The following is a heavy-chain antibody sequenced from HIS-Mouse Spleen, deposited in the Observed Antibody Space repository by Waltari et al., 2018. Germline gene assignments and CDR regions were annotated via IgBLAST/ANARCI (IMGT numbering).Heavy chain of an antibody. Sequence: QLQLQESGPGLVKPSETLSLTCTVSGGSISSSSYYWGWIRPPPGKGLGWIGSIYYSGRTYYNPSLKSRVTISVDTSKNQFSLKLSSVTAADTAVYYCAREIPYSSSWYDWYFDLWGRGTLVTVSS. D-gene: IGHD6-13*01. J-gene: IGHJ2*01. CDR1: GGSISSSSYY. CDR3: AREIPYSSSWYDWYFDL. V-gene: IGHV4-39*07. CDR2: IYYSGRT.